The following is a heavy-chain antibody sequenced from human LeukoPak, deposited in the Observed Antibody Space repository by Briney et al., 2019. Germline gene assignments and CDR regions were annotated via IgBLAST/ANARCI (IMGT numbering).Heavy chain of an antibody. Sequence: PGGSLRLSCAASGFTFDTYNFNWVRQAPGKGLEWVSYISSSGSTIYYADSVKGRFTISRDNAKNSLYLQMNSLRAEDTAVYYCAELGITMIGGVWGKGTTVTISP. V-gene: IGHV3-48*03. CDR3: AELGITMIGGV. J-gene: IGHJ6*04. CDR2: ISSSGSTI. CDR1: GFTFDTYN. D-gene: IGHD3-10*02.